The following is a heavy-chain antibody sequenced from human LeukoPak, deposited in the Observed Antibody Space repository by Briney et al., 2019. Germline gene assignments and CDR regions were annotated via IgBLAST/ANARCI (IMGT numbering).Heavy chain of an antibody. CDR2: ISGSVGST. CDR3: AKGNWDRLGYFDY. V-gene: IGHV3-23*01. Sequence: GGALRLSCAASGFTFSSYAMRGVRAAPGKGGEWGSAISGSVGSTYYGDSLKGRFTISRDNSKNTLYLQMNSLRAEDTAVYYCAKGNWDRLGYFDYWGQGTLVTVSS. CDR1: GFTFSSYA. D-gene: IGHD7-27*01. J-gene: IGHJ4*02.